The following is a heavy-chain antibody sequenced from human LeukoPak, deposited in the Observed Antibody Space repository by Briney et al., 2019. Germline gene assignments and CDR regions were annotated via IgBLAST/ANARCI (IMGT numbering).Heavy chain of an antibody. CDR3: ATTGSGSYYDY. CDR1: GVTFSSYE. J-gene: IGHJ4*02. Sequence: GGSLRLSCAASGVTFSSYEMNWVRQAPGKGLEWVSRINDDETSTTYAESVKGRFTISRDNAKNTLFLQMNSLRAEDTAVYYCATTGSGSYYDYWGQGTLVTVSS. D-gene: IGHD1-26*01. CDR2: INDDETST. V-gene: IGHV3-74*01.